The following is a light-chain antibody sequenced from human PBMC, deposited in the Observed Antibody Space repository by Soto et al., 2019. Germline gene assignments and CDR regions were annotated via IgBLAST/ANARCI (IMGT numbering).Light chain of an antibody. CDR1: QTLLYSSNNKNY. V-gene: IGKV4-1*01. Sequence: DIVMTQSPDSLSVPLGERATISCKPSQTLLYSSNNKNYLAWFQQKPGQPPKLLIYWASTRNSGVPDRFSGSGSGTDFPLSISGLQAEDAAISYCQKYYHVPVTFGQGTRLEI. J-gene: IGKJ5*01. CDR3: QKYYHVPVT. CDR2: WAS.